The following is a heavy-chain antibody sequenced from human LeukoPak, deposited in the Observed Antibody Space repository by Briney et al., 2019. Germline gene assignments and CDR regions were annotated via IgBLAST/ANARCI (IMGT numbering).Heavy chain of an antibody. CDR2: IYYSGST. CDR3: AREHIVVVTATSGSGWFDP. Sequence: SETLSLTCTVSGGSISSYYWSRIRQPPGKGLEWIGYIYYSGSTNYNPSLKSRVTISVDTSKNQFSLKLSSVTAADTAVYYCAREHIVVVTATSGSGWFDPWGQGTLVTVSS. CDR1: GGSISSYY. D-gene: IGHD2-21*02. V-gene: IGHV4-59*01. J-gene: IGHJ5*02.